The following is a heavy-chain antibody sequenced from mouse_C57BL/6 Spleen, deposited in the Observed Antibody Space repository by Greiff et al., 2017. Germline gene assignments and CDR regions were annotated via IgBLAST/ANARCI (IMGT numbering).Heavy chain of an antibody. Sequence: EVKLMESGEGLVKPGGSLKLSCAASGFTFSSYAMSWVRQTPEKRLEWVAYISSGGDYIYYADTVKGRFTISRDNARNTLYLQMSSLKSEDTAMYYCTREIYYDYDARAWFAYWGQGTLVTVSA. D-gene: IGHD2-4*01. V-gene: IGHV5-9-1*02. CDR2: ISSGGDYI. J-gene: IGHJ3*01. CDR1: GFTFSSYA. CDR3: TREIYYDYDARAWFAY.